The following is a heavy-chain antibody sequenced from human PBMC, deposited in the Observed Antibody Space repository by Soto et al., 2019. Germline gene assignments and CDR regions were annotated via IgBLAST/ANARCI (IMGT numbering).Heavy chain of an antibody. CDR3: ASSIN. CDR2: IWYDGSNK. J-gene: IGHJ1*01. Sequence: GGSLRLSCGASGFPFSSYGMHWVRQAPGKGLDWVAVIWYDGSNKDYADSVKGRFTISRDNSKNTLFLQMNNLRVDDTAVYYCASSINWGQGTLVTVSS. CDR1: GFPFSSYG. V-gene: IGHV3-33*01.